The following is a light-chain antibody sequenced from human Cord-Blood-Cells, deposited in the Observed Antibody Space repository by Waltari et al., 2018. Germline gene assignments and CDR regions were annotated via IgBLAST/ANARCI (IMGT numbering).Light chain of an antibody. CDR3: QQRSNSFT. Sequence: EIVLTQSPATLSLSPGERATLSCRASQSVSSYLAWYQQKPGQAPRLLIYDASNRATGIPARFSGGGSGTDFTLTISSLEPEDFAVYYCQQRSNSFTFGPGTKVDIK. J-gene: IGKJ3*01. V-gene: IGKV3-11*01. CDR2: DAS. CDR1: QSVSSY.